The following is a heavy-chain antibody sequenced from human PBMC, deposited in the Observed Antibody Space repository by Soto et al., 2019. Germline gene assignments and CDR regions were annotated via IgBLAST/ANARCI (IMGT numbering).Heavy chain of an antibody. CDR3: ARVPDY. J-gene: IGHJ4*02. V-gene: IGHV4-59*12. CDR2: IYHSGST. Sequence: TSETLSLTCTVSGGSLSSYYWSWIRQPPGKGLEWIGYIYHSGSTYYNPSLKSRVTISVDRSRNQFSLKLSSVTAADTAVYYCARVPDYWGQGTLVTVSS. CDR1: GGSLSSYY.